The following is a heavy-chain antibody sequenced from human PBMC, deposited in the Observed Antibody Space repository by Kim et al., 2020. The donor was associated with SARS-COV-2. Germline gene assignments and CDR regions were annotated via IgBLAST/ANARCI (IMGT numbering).Heavy chain of an antibody. J-gene: IGHJ3*02. CDR3: ARDTPGQKAFDI. Sequence: GYAVPVKSRVTINPDTSKNQFSLQLNSVTAEDTAVYYCARDTPGQKAFDIWGQGTMVTVS. V-gene: IGHV6-1*01.